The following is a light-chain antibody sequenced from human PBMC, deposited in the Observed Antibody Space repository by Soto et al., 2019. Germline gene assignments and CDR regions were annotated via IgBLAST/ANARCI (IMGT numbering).Light chain of an antibody. CDR3: CSYAGSYTLV. V-gene: IGLV2-11*01. CDR2: DVS. CDR1: SSDVGGYNY. Sequence: QSALTQPRAVSGSPGHSVTNSCTGTSSDVGGYNYVSWYQQHPGKAPKLMIYDVSKRPSGVPDRFSGSKSGNTASLTISGLQAEDEADYYCCSYAGSYTLVFGGETKLTVL. J-gene: IGLJ2*01.